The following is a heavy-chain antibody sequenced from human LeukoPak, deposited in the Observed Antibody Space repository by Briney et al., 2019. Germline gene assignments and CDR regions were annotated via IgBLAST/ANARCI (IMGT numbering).Heavy chain of an antibody. CDR2: INHSGST. D-gene: IGHD1-26*01. CDR1: GFTFSSYA. J-gene: IGHJ4*02. CDR3: ARVTAGALDY. Sequence: GSLRLSCAASGFTFSSYAMSWVRQPPGKGLEWIGEINHSGSTNYNPSLKSRVTISVDRSKNQLSLKLSSVTAADTAVYHCARVTAGALDYWGQGTLVNVSS. V-gene: IGHV4-34*01.